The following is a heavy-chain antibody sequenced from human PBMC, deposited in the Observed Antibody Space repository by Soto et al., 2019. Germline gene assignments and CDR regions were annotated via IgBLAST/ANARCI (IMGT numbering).Heavy chain of an antibody. CDR3: AKVDKRLAGTRD. V-gene: IGHV3-23*01. Sequence: EVQLLESGGGLVQPGGSLRLSCAASGFTFSSYAMSWVRQAPGKGLEWVSAISGSGGSTYYADSVKGRFTISRDNSKNALYLQMNSMRAEDTAVYYCAKVDKRLAGTRDLGQGTLVTVSS. CDR2: ISGSGGST. J-gene: IGHJ4*02. CDR1: GFTFSSYA. D-gene: IGHD6-19*01.